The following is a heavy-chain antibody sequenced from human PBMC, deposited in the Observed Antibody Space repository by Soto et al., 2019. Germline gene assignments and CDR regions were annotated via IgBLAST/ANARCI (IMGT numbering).Heavy chain of an antibody. J-gene: IGHJ4*02. V-gene: IGHV3-21*01. CDR3: ARAIRGWAIDY. D-gene: IGHD1-20*01. CDR1: GFTFSSYS. Sequence: EVQLVESGGGLVKPGGSLRLSCAASGFTFSSYSMNWVRQAPGKGLEWVSSISSSSSYIYYADSVKGRFTISRDNANNSLYLQMNSLRAEDTAVYYCARAIRGWAIDYWGQGPLVTVSS. CDR2: ISSSSSYI.